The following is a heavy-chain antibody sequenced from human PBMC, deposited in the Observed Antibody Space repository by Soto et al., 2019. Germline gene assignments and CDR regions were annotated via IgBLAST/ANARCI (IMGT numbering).Heavy chain of an antibody. CDR2: INHLGSI. J-gene: IGHJ6*03. Sequence: QVQLQQWGAGLLKPSETLSLTCVVSGGSLSDYFWSWIRQPPGMALEWIGEINHLGSINYNPSLNSRVTMSLDTSKNQFSLTLNSVTAADTATYYCARGGISHWAYFYYMDVWDRGTTVTVSS. D-gene: IGHD2-21*01. V-gene: IGHV4-34*01. CDR3: ARGGISHWAYFYYMDV. CDR1: GGSLSDYF.